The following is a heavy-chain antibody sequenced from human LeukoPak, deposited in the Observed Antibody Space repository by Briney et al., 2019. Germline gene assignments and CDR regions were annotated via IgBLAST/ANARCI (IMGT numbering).Heavy chain of an antibody. CDR1: GGSISSYY. CDR3: AAAVGGARPDLRAFDI. CDR2: IYTSGST. D-gene: IGHD6-6*01. Sequence: SETLSLTCTVSGGSISSYYWSWIRQPAGKGLEWIGRIYTSGSTNYNPSLKSRVTMSVDTSKNQFSLKLSSVTAADTAVYCCAAAVGGARPDLRAFDIWGQGTMVTVSS. J-gene: IGHJ3*02. V-gene: IGHV4-4*07.